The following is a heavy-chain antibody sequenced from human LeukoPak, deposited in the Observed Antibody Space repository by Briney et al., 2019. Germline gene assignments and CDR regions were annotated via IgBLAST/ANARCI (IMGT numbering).Heavy chain of an antibody. CDR3: ATQQGGNPAY. V-gene: IGHV3-74*01. CDR1: GLTFSSHW. CDR2: ITNDGSST. D-gene: IGHD1-14*01. Sequence: GGSLRLSCAASGLTFSSHWMHWVRQALGKGLVWVSRITNDGSSTTYADSVKGRFTISRDNAKNMLYLQVNSLRAEDTAVYYYATQQGGNPAYWGQGTLVTVSS. J-gene: IGHJ4*02.